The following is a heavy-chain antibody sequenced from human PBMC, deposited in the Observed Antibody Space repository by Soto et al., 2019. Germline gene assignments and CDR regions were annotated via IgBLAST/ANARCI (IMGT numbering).Heavy chain of an antibody. D-gene: IGHD6-19*01. J-gene: IGHJ4*02. V-gene: IGHV4-59*01. Sequence: SETLSLTCTVSGGSISSYYWSWIRQPPGKGLEWIGYIYYSGSTNYNPSLKSRVTISVDTSKNQFSLKLSSVTAADTAVYYCARTYSSGWYYFDYWGQGTLVTVSS. CDR3: ARTYSSGWYYFDY. CDR1: GGSISSYY. CDR2: IYYSGST.